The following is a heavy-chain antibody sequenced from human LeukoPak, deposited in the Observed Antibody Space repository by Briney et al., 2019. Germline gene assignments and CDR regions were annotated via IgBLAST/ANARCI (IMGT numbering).Heavy chain of an antibody. CDR3: AREIELRWFGESDY. V-gene: IGHV4-38-2*02. J-gene: IGHJ4*02. Sequence: SETLSLTCTVSGYSISSGYYWGWIRQPPGKGLEWIGSIYHSGSTYYNPSFKSRVTMSVDTSKNQFSLKFSSVTAADTAVYYCAREIELRWFGESDYWGQGTLVTVSP. D-gene: IGHD3-10*01. CDR1: GYSISSGYY. CDR2: IYHSGST.